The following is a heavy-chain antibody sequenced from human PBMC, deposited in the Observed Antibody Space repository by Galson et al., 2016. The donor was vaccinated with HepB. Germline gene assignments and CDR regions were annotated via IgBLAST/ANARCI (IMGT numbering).Heavy chain of an antibody. Sequence: TLSLTCTISGDSITSGAFDWPWIRQPAGKGLEWIGRIYTTGSTRYSPSLKSRVSISVDTSKNQVSLSLTYATAADSVVYYCARARAGRWTGALSSWGQGTLVTVSS. CDR1: GDSITSGAFD. CDR3: ARARAGRWTGALSS. J-gene: IGHJ5*02. CDR2: IYTTGST. D-gene: IGHD3/OR15-3a*01. V-gene: IGHV4-61*02.